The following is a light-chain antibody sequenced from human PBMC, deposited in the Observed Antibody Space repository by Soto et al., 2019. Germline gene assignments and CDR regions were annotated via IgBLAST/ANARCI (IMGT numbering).Light chain of an antibody. J-gene: IGLJ3*02. Sequence: QSALTQPASVSGSRGQSITISCTGTSSDVGSYNYVSWYQQHPGKAPKLIINDVSNRPSGVSNRYSGSKSGNTASLTISGLQAEDEADYYCSSYTSSSPVVFGGGNQLTVL. CDR3: SSYTSSSPVV. CDR1: SSDVGSYNY. V-gene: IGLV2-14*01. CDR2: DVS.